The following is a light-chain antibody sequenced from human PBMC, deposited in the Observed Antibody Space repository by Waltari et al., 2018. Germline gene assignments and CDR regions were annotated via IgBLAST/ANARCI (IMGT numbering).Light chain of an antibody. V-gene: IGLV2-11*01. CDR3: CSYAGKYTFL. Sequence: QSALTQPRSVSGSPGQSVTISCTGTINDIGTDNYVSWYQHTPDNGPKLIIYDVNRRPSGVPHRFSGSKFGNTASLTISGLQPTDEADCYCCSYAGKYTFLFGGGTKVTVL. J-gene: IGLJ2*01. CDR2: DVN. CDR1: INDIGTDNY.